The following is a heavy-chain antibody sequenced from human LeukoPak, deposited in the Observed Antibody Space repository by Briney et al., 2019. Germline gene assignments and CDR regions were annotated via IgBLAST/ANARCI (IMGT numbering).Heavy chain of an antibody. CDR3: ARGAYYYGSGLPFDP. J-gene: IGHJ5*02. CDR2: LYHSRSP. CDR1: GGSISSFY. Sequence: SETLSLTCTVSGGSISSFYWSWIRQPPGKGLEWIGYLYHSRSPNYNPSLKSRVTISVDTSQNQFSLKLSSVTAADTAVYYCARGAYYYGSGLPFDPWGQGTLVTVSS. V-gene: IGHV4-59*12. D-gene: IGHD3-10*01.